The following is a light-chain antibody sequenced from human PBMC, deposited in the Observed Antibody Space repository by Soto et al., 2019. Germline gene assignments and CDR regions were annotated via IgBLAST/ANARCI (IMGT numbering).Light chain of an antibody. CDR1: QDITNS. CDR3: QQYKYFPLT. V-gene: IGKV1-33*01. J-gene: IGKJ4*01. CDR2: YES. Sequence: DIQMTQSPSSLSASVGDRVTITCQANQDITNSLNWYQQKPGKAPKLLIYYESNLETGVPSRFSGSKSATDFTFTINSLQPEDIATYYCQQYKYFPLTFGGGTKVEIK.